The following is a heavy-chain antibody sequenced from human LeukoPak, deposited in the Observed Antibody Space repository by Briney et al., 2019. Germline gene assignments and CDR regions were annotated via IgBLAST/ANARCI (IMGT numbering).Heavy chain of an antibody. CDR2: IYYSGGT. CDR1: GGSISSYY. D-gene: IGHD2-2*01. CDR3: ARLTVPLRFDP. Sequence: PSETLSLTCTVSGGSISSYYWSWIRQPPGKGLEWIGYIYYSGGTNYNPSLKSRVTISVDTSKNQFSLKLNSVSAADTAVYYCARLTVPLRFDPWGQGTLVTVSS. J-gene: IGHJ5*02. V-gene: IGHV4-59*01.